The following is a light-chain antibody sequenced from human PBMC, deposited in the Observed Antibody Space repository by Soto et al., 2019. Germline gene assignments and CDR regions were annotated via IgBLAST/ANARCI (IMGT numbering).Light chain of an antibody. CDR2: KES. Sequence: DIQMTQSPSTLSASVGDRVTITCRASQSISSWLAWYQQKPGKAPKLLIYKESSLESGGSSRFSGSGSRTEFTVTISSLQSDECATYYGQQYKSLYTFVQRTKLEIK. CDR1: QSISSW. CDR3: QQYKSLYT. V-gene: IGKV1-5*03. J-gene: IGKJ2*01.